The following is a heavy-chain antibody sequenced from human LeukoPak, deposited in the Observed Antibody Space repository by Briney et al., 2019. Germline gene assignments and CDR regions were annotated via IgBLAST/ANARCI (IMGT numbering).Heavy chain of an antibody. CDR2: INTNTGNP. CDR3: ARGSRGNQWGATNDY. Sequence: HRASVKVSCKASGYTFISYAMNWVRQAPGQGLEWMGWINTNTGNPTYAQGFTGRFVFSLDTSVSTAYLQISSLKAEDTAVYYCARGSRGNQWGATNDYWGQGTLVTVSS. D-gene: IGHD1-26*01. J-gene: IGHJ4*02. V-gene: IGHV7-4-1*02. CDR1: GYTFISYA.